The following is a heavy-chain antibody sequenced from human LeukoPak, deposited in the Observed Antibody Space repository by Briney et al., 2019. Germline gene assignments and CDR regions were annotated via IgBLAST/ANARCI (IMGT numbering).Heavy chain of an antibody. CDR2: INHSGST. D-gene: IGHD6-19*01. Sequence: SETLSLTCAVYGGSFSGYYWSWIRQPPGKGLEWIGEINHSGSTNYNPSLKSRVTISVDTSKNQFSLKLSSVTAADTAVYYCARSRSGIAVAGTAAFDIWGQGTMVTVSS. J-gene: IGHJ3*02. CDR1: GGSFSGYY. V-gene: IGHV4-34*01. CDR3: ARSRSGIAVAGTAAFDI.